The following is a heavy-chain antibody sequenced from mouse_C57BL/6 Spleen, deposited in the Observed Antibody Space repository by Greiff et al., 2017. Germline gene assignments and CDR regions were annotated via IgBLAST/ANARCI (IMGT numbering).Heavy chain of an antibody. D-gene: IGHD1-1*01. Sequence: VQLQQSGAELVRPGTSVKVSCKASGYAFTNYLIEWVKQRPGQGLEWIGVINPGSGGTNYNEKFKGKATLTADKSSSTAYMQISSLTSEDSAVYFCARSITTRRYFDYWGQGTTLTVSS. CDR3: ARSITTRRYFDY. CDR2: INPGSGGT. V-gene: IGHV1-54*01. CDR1: GYAFTNYL. J-gene: IGHJ2*01.